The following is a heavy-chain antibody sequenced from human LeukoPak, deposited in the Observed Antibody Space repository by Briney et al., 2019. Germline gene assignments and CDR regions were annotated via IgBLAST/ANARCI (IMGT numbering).Heavy chain of an antibody. Sequence: SEPLSLPCAVYGGSFSGYYWRWIRQPPGKAREWIGEINHSGSTNYNPSLKSRVTISVDTSKIQFSLKLSSVTAADTAVYYCARGCDGSGSYGDAFDIWGQGTMVTVSS. V-gene: IGHV4-34*01. CDR3: ARGCDGSGSYGDAFDI. D-gene: IGHD3-10*01. CDR2: INHSGST. CDR1: GGSFSGYY. J-gene: IGHJ3*02.